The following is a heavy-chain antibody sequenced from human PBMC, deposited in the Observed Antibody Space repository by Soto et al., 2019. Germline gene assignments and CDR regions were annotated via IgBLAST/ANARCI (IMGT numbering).Heavy chain of an antibody. CDR1: GFTFSSYA. Sequence: GGSLRLSCVASGFTFSSYAMNWVRQAPGKGLEWVSAISESGGSTYYADSVKGRFTISRDNSKNTLYVQMNSLRAEDTAVYYCQPRMPVAALDAFDIWGQGTMVTVSS. CDR3: QPRMPVAALDAFDI. CDR2: ISESGGST. J-gene: IGHJ3*02. D-gene: IGHD6-25*01. V-gene: IGHV3-23*01.